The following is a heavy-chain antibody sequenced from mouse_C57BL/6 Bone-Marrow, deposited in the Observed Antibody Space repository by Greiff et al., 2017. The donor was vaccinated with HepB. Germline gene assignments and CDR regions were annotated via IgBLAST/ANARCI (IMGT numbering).Heavy chain of an antibody. CDR2: IWTGGGT. D-gene: IGHD2-3*01. CDR1: GFSLTSYA. Sequence: VKLMESGPGLVAPSQSLSITCTVSGFSLTSYAISWVRQPPGKGLEWLGVIWTGGGTNYNSALKSRLSISKDNSKSQVFLKMNSLQTDDTARYYCARNKVVTTDLYYFDYWGQGTTLTVSS. V-gene: IGHV2-9-1*01. J-gene: IGHJ2*01. CDR3: ARNKVVTTDLYYFDY.